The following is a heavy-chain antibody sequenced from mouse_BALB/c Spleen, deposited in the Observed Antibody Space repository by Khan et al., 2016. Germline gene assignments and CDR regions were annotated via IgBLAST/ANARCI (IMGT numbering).Heavy chain of an antibody. Sequence: QVQLQQSGAELARPGASVKMSCKASGYTFTIYTMHWVKQRPGQGLEWIGYINPSSGYTNYNQKFKDKATLTADKSSSTAYMQLSSLTSEDSAVYYCVRSSRMGDNYFFDYWGQGTTLTVSS. CDR1: GYTFTIYT. D-gene: IGHD1-3*01. J-gene: IGHJ2*01. CDR3: VRSSRMGDNYFFDY. CDR2: INPSSGYT. V-gene: IGHV1-4*01.